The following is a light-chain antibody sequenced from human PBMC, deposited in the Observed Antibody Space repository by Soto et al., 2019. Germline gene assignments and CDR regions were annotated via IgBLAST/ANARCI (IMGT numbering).Light chain of an antibody. CDR2: GAS. Sequence: EIVMTQSPATLSVSPGERATLSCRASQSVSSNFAWYQQKPGQASRLLIYGASTRATGIPARFSGSGSGTEVTLTSSSLQSEYFAVYDCQQYNSLPPLTVGGGTKVEIK. CDR3: QQYNSLPPLT. CDR1: QSVSSN. J-gene: IGKJ4*01. V-gene: IGKV3-15*01.